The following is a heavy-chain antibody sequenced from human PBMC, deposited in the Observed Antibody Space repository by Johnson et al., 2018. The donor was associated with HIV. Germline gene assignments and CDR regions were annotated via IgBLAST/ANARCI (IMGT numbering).Heavy chain of an antibody. V-gene: IGHV3-30*04. CDR1: GFTFSSYA. D-gene: IGHD1-26*01. J-gene: IGHJ3*02. Sequence: QEQLVESGGGVVQPGRSLRLSCAASGFTFSSYAMHWVRQAPGKGLEWVAVISYDGSNKYYADSVKGRFTISRDNSKNTLYLQMNSLRAEDTAVYYCAKSGYSGSYDRMGAFDIWGQGTMVTVSS. CDR2: ISYDGSNK. CDR3: AKSGYSGSYDRMGAFDI.